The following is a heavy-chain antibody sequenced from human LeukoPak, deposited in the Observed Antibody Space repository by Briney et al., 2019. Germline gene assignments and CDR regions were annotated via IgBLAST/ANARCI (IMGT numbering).Heavy chain of an antibody. V-gene: IGHV4-59*01. Sequence: SETLSLTCTVSGGSISGYYWSWIRQPPGKGLEWIGYIYYSRSTNYNPSLRTRVTMSVDTSKNQFSLKLSSVTAADTAVYYCARFGNYYFDQWGQGTLVTVSS. J-gene: IGHJ4*02. CDR1: GGSISGYY. D-gene: IGHD1-7*01. CDR3: ARFGNYYFDQ. CDR2: IYYSRST.